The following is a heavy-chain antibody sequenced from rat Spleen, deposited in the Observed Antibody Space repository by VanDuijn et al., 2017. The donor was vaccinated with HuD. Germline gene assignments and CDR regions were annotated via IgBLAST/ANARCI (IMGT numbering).Heavy chain of an antibody. D-gene: IGHD1-4*01. CDR1: GFTFSDHY. Sequence: EVQLVESGGGLVQPGTSLKLSCAASGFTFSDHYMAWVRQAPAKGLEWVTSIPNAGGSPYYRDSVKGRFTISRDNAKSTLSLQMDSLRSEDTATYYCARRHYGYTDYFDYWGQGTLVTVSS. CDR2: IPNAGGSP. J-gene: IGHJ3*01. V-gene: IGHV5S23*01. CDR3: ARRHYGYTDYFDY.